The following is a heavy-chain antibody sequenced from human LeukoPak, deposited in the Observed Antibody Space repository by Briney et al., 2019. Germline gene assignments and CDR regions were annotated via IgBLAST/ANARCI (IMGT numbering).Heavy chain of an antibody. J-gene: IGHJ4*02. V-gene: IGHV4-38-2*02. CDR2: IYHSGST. CDR3: ARGARGGGMGTIFDY. Sequence: SETLSLTCTVSGYSISSGYYWGWIRQPPGKGLEWIGSIYHSGSTYYNPSLKSRVTISVDTSKNQFSLKLSSVTAADTAVYYCARGARGGGMGTIFDYRGQGTLVTVSS. CDR1: GYSISSGYY. D-gene: IGHD3-10*01.